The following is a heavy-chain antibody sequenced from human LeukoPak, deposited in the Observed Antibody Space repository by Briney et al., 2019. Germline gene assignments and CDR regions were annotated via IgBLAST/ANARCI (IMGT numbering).Heavy chain of an antibody. V-gene: IGHV4-4*07. D-gene: IGHD3-22*01. J-gene: IGHJ4*02. Sequence: PSETLSLTCTVSGGSISSYYWSWIRQPAGKGLEWIGRIYTSGSTNHNPPLKSRVTMSVDTSKNQFSLKLSSVTAADTAVYYCARDRLYYDSSGYDYWGQGTLVTVSS. CDR2: IYTSGST. CDR1: GGSISSYY. CDR3: ARDRLYYDSSGYDY.